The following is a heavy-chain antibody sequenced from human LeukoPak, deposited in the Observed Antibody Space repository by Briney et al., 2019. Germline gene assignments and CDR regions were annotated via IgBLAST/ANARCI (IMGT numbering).Heavy chain of an antibody. D-gene: IGHD4-11*01. CDR3: ARHAYSNYVLDY. CDR1: GGSISSSSYG. J-gene: IGHJ4*02. CDR2: FYDSGST. V-gene: IGHV4-39*01. Sequence: SETLSLTCTVSGGSISSSSYGWGWIRQPPGQGLEWIGNFYDSGSTNSNPSLRSRVTISVDTSKNQFSLKLTSVTAADTAVYYCARHAYSNYVLDYWGQGTLVTVSS.